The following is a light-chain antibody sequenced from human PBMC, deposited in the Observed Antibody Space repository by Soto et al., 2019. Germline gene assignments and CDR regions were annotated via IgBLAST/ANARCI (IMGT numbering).Light chain of an antibody. Sequence: EVVMTQSPATLSVSPGERATLSCRASQSVSSNVAWYQQRPGQAPRLLIYGASTRATGIPASLSGSGSGTEFALTISSLQSEDFAVYYCQQYNNWPLTFGGGTKVDIK. CDR2: GAS. CDR3: QQYNNWPLT. CDR1: QSVSSN. J-gene: IGKJ4*01. V-gene: IGKV3-15*01.